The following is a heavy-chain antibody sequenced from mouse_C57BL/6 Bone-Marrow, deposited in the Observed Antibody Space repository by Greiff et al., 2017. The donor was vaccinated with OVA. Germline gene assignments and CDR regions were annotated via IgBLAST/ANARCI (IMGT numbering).Heavy chain of an antibody. CDR2: INPGSGGT. J-gene: IGHJ2*01. CDR1: GYAFTNYL. CDR3: ARGENWAVDY. V-gene: IGHV1-54*01. Sequence: VQLQQSGAELVRPGTSVKVSCKASGYAFTNYLIEWVKQRPGQGLEWIGVINPGSGGTNYNEKFKGKATLTADKSSSTAYMQLSSLTSEDSAVYFCARGENWAVDYWGQGTTLTVSS. D-gene: IGHD4-1*01.